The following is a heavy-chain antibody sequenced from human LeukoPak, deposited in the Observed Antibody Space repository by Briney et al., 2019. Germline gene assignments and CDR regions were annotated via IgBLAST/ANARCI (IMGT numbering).Heavy chain of an antibody. Sequence: ASVKVSCKASGYTFSNYGISWVRQAPGQGVEWMGWISAYNGNTNYAQILQGRVSMTTDTSTSTAYMELRSLRSDDTAVYYCARSHWNFEYYFDYWGQGTLVTVSS. CDR3: ARSHWNFEYYFDY. CDR1: GYTFSNYG. V-gene: IGHV1-18*01. CDR2: ISAYNGNT. D-gene: IGHD1-7*01. J-gene: IGHJ4*02.